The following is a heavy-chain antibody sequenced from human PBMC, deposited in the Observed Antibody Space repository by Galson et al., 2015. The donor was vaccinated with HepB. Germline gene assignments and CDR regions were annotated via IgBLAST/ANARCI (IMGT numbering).Heavy chain of an antibody. V-gene: IGHV3-33*01. CDR3: WMVGTDFDY. J-gene: IGHJ4*02. D-gene: IGHD6-19*01. Sequence: SLRLGCAASGFVFGRHGMHWARQAPGTGLEWVAVVWRDGARKCYSESVECRFTISRDNSKNMVYLQMNSLRVEDTAVYYCWMVGTDFDYWGQGTLVTVSS. CDR1: GFVFGRHG. CDR2: VWRDGARK.